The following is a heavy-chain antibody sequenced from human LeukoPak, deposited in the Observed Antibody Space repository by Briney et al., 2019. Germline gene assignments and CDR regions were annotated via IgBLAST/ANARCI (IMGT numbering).Heavy chain of an antibody. CDR3: GRDPNGDYVGAFEF. CDR1: GFTFSRYA. V-gene: IGHV3-23*01. CDR2: SWSGGKT. J-gene: IGHJ3*01. D-gene: IGHD4-17*01. Sequence: GGSLRLSCAASGFTFSRYALVWVRQAPGEGLEWVSASWSGGKTLYADAVKGRFTISRDNSKNTLYLQVNSQRAEDTAVYFCGRDPNGDYVGAFEFWGHGTMVIVSS.